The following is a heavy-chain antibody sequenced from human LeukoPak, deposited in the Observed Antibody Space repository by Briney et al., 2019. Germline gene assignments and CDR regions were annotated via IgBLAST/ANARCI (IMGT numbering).Heavy chain of an antibody. D-gene: IGHD3-22*01. V-gene: IGHV4-39*01. J-gene: IGHJ5*02. Sequence: PSETLSLTCTVSGGSISSSSYYWGWIRQPPGKGLEWIGSIYYSGDTYYNPSLKSRVTVSVDTSRNQFSLKLSSVTAADTAVYYCARRMNYYDSSGSGTWFDPWGQETLVTVSS. CDR1: GGSISSSSYY. CDR3: ARRMNYYDSSGSGTWFDP. CDR2: IYYSGDT.